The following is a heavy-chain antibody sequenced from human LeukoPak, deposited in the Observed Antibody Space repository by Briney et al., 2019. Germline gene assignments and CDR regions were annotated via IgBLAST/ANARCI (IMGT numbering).Heavy chain of an antibody. V-gene: IGHV3-7*03. CDR3: ARDASSGWRHDY. J-gene: IGHJ4*02. Sequence: GGSLRLSCAASGFTFSSYWMSSVRQAPGKGLEWVANIKQDGSQKYYVDSMKGRFTISRDNAKNSLYLQMNSLRAEDTAVYYCARDASSGWRHDYWGQGTLVAVSS. CDR2: IKQDGSQK. CDR1: GFTFSSYW. D-gene: IGHD6-19*01.